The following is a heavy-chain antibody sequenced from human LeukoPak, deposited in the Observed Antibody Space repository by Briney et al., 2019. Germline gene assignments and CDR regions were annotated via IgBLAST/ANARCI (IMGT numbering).Heavy chain of an antibody. CDR2: INPNSGGT. CDR3: ARDRDDSSDYYRETLFDY. D-gene: IGHD3-22*01. CDR1: GYTFTGYY. Sequence: EASVKVSCKASGYTFTGYYMHWVRQAPGQGLEWMGWINPNSGGTNYAQKFQGRVTMTRDTFISTAYMELSRLRSDDTAVYYCARDRDDSSDYYRETLFDYWGQGTLVTVSS. J-gene: IGHJ4*02. V-gene: IGHV1-2*02.